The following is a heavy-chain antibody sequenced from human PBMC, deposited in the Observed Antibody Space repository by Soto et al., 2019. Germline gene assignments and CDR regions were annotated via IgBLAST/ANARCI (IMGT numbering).Heavy chain of an antibody. CDR1: GFTFSSYW. Sequence: EVQLVESGGGLVQPGGSLRLSCAASGFTFSSYWMHWVRQAPGKGLVWVSRINSDGSSTSYADSVKGRFTISRDNAKNTLYLQMNSLRAEDTAVYYCASSYCGGDCYSLFDYWGQGTLVTVSS. CDR2: INSDGSST. CDR3: ASSYCGGDCYSLFDY. J-gene: IGHJ4*02. D-gene: IGHD2-21*02. V-gene: IGHV3-74*01.